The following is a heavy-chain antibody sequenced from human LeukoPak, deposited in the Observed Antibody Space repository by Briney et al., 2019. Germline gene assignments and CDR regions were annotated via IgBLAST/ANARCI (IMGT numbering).Heavy chain of an antibody. Sequence: PGGSLRLSCAASGFTFSGSAIHWVRQASGKGLEWVGRIRSKANSYATAYAASVGGRFTISRDDSKNTAYLQMNSLRTEDTAVYYCTKAGIAVAGAFDYWGQGALVTVSS. D-gene: IGHD6-19*01. CDR3: TKAGIAVAGAFDY. V-gene: IGHV3-73*01. J-gene: IGHJ4*02. CDR1: GFTFSGSA. CDR2: IRSKANSYAT.